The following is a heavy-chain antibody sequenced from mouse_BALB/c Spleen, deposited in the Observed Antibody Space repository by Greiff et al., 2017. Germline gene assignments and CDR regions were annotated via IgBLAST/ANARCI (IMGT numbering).Heavy chain of an antibody. V-gene: IGHV2-2*02. CDR2: IWSGGST. J-gene: IGHJ1*01. CDR1: GFSLTSYG. CDR3: ANYGNYEYFDV. D-gene: IGHD2-1*01. Sequence: QVQLKESGPGLVQPSQSLSITCTVSGFSLTSYGVHWVRQSPGKGLEWLGVIWSGGSTDYNAAFISRLSISKDNSKSQVFFKMNSLQANDTAIYYCANYGNYEYFDVWGAGTTVTVSS.